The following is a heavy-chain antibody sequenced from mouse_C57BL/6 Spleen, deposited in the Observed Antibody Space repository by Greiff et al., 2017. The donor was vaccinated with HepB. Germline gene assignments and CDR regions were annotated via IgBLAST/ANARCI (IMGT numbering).Heavy chain of an antibody. V-gene: IGHV5-4*03. D-gene: IGHD1-1*01. CDR3: ARGGFIVRFAY. CDR1: GFTFSSYA. CDR2: ISDGGSYT. J-gene: IGHJ3*01. Sequence: EVKLVESGGGLVKPGGSLKLSCAASGFTFSSYAMSWVRQTPEKRLEWVATISDGGSYTYYPDNVKGRFTISRDNAKNNLYLQMSHLKSEDTAMYYCARGGFIVRFAYWGQGTLVTVSA.